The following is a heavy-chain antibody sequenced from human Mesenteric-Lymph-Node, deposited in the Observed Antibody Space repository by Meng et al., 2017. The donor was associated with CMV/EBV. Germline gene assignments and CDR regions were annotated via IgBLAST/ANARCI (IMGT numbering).Heavy chain of an antibody. CDR2: IHYSGST. V-gene: IGHV4-61*01. J-gene: IGHJ5*02. D-gene: IGHD1-1*01. Sequence: SETLSLTCTVSGGSVSSANQYWSWIRQPPGKGLEWIGYIHYSGSTNYNPSLKSRITISVDKSKNQFSLKVRSVTAAAAAIYYCSRVDRYNYGAGWFDPWGQGILVTVSS. CDR3: SRVDRYNYGAGWFDP. CDR1: GGSVSSANQY.